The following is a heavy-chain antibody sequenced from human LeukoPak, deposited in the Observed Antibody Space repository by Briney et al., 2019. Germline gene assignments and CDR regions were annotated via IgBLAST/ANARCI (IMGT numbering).Heavy chain of an antibody. CDR1: GYTFTGYY. CDR2: INPNSGGT. J-gene: IGHJ4*02. D-gene: IGHD4-23*01. CDR3: ARESPTMVVTPDY. Sequence: ASVKVSCKASGYTFTGYYMHWVRQAPGQGLEWMGRINPNSGGTNYAQKFQGRVTMTRDTSISTAYMELSRLRSDDTAVYYSARESPTMVVTPDYWGQGTLVTVSS. V-gene: IGHV1-2*06.